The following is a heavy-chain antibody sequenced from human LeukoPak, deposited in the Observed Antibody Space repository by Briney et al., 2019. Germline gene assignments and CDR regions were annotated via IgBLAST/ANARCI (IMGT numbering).Heavy chain of an antibody. CDR3: VKDDGWVQYAN. J-gene: IGHJ4*02. V-gene: IGHV3-23*01. Sequence: TGGSLRLSCIASGFRFSHHGMNWVRQAPGKGLEWVSGIRTDGVTKYYADSVKGRFIISRDNSKNTVYLQMNSLSAEDAAVYYCVKDDGWVQYANWGQGTLVTVSS. D-gene: IGHD5-24*01. CDR1: GFRFSHHG. CDR2: IRTDGVTK.